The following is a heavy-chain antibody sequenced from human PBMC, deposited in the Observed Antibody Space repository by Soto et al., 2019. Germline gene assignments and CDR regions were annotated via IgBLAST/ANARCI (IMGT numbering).Heavy chain of an antibody. CDR2: IYPGDSDT. Sequence: GESLKISCKGSGYSFTSYWIGWVRQMPGKGLEWMGIIYPGDSDTRYSPSFQGQVTISADQSISTAYLQWSILKASDTAMYYCTRHNPLDYYYYYMDVWGKGTTVTVSS. J-gene: IGHJ6*03. CDR3: TRHNPLDYYYYYMDV. CDR1: GYSFTSYW. D-gene: IGHD3-16*01. V-gene: IGHV5-51*01.